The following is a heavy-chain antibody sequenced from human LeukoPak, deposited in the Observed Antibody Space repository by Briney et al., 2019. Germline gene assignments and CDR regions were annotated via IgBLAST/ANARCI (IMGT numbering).Heavy chain of an antibody. J-gene: IGHJ4*02. V-gene: IGHV3-23*01. CDR3: AKERGYSYGLGGEFDY. D-gene: IGHD5-18*01. CDR1: GFTFSSYA. CDR2: ISGSGGST. Sequence: GGSLRLSYAACGFTFSSYAMSWVRQAPGKGLEWVAAISGSGGSTYYADSVKGRFTISGDNSKNTLYLQMNSLRAEDTAVYYCAKERGYSYGLGGEFDYWGQGTLVTVSS.